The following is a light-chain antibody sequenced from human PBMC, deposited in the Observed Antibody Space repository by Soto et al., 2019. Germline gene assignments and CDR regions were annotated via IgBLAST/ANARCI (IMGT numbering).Light chain of an antibody. CDR2: GAS. CDR3: QQYDSSPNT. Sequence: EIVLTQSPGTLSLSPGERATLSCRVSQSVTSNYLAWYSQKPGQAPRLLIYGASSRVTGIPDRFSGSGSGTDFTLTISRLEPEDFAMYYCQQYDSSPNTFGQGTRLEIK. J-gene: IGKJ5*01. CDR1: QSVTSNY. V-gene: IGKV3-20*01.